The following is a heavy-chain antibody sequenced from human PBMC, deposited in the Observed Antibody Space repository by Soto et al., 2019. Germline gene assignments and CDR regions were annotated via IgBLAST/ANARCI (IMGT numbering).Heavy chain of an antibody. CDR1: GFTFSNAW. J-gene: IGHJ4*02. V-gene: IGHV3-15*07. Sequence: PGGSPRLSCAASGFTFSNAWMNWVRQAPGKGLEWVGRIKSKTDGGTTDYAAPVKGRFTISRDDSKNTLYLQMNSLKTEDTAVYYCTPIAVAGYYYFDYWGQGTLVTVSS. D-gene: IGHD6-19*01. CDR2: IKSKTDGGTT. CDR3: TPIAVAGYYYFDY.